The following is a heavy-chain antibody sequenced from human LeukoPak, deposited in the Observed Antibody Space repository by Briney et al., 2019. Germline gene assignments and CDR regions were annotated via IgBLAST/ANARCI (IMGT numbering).Heavy chain of an antibody. V-gene: IGHV5-51*01. CDR2: IYPGDSDT. CDR3: ARHQYSSGSDF. CDR1: GYSFTSYW. J-gene: IGHJ4*02. Sequence: GESLKISCKGSGYSFTSYWIGWVRQMPGKGLEWMGIIYPGDSDTRYSPSFQGQVTISADKSISTAYLQWSSLEASDTGMYYCARHQYSSGSDFWGQGTLVTVSS. D-gene: IGHD6-19*01.